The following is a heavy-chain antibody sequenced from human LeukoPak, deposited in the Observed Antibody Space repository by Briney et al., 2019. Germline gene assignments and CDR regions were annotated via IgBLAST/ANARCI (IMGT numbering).Heavy chain of an antibody. CDR2: ISGSGDST. CDR1: GFTVSSNY. D-gene: IGHD5/OR15-5a*01. V-gene: IGHV3-23*01. Sequence: GGSLRLSCAASGFTVSSNYMSWVRQAPGKGLEWVSSISGSGDSTHYADSVKGRFTISRDNSKNTLYLQMNSLTAEDTAVYYCAKGDVSTVFDYWGHGTLVTVSS. CDR3: AKGDVSTVFDY. J-gene: IGHJ4*01.